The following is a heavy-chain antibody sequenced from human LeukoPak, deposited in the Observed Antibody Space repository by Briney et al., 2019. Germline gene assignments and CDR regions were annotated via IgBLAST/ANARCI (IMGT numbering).Heavy chain of an antibody. CDR1: GGSISSGDYY. J-gene: IGHJ4*02. CDR3: ARAIGYYPFDY. Sequence: PSQTLSPTCTVSGGSISSGDYYWRWIRQPPGKGLEWIGYIYYSGSTYYNPSLKSRVTISVDTSKNQFSLKLSSVTAADTAVYYCARAIGYYPFDYWGQGTLVTVSS. V-gene: IGHV4-30-4*08. D-gene: IGHD3-3*01. CDR2: IYYSGST.